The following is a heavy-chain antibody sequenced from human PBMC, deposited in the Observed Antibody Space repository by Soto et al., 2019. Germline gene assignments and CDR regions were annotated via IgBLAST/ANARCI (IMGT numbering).Heavy chain of an antibody. CDR1: GFSFSSYW. D-gene: IGHD2-2*01. V-gene: IGHV3-7*01. J-gene: IGHJ6*03. CDR2: IKQDGSEK. Sequence: EVQLVESGGGLVQPGGSLRLSCAASGFSFSSYWMTWVRQAPGKGLEWVANIKQDGSEKYYVDSVKGRFTISRDNANRSLYLHMNSLRAEDTAVYYCVSGSRVPYQYYYYMDVWGKGTTVTVSS. CDR3: VSGSRVPYQYYYYMDV.